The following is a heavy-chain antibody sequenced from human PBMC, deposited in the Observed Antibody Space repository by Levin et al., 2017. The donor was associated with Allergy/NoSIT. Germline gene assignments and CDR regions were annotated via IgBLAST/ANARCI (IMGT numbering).Heavy chain of an antibody. D-gene: IGHD3-10*01. CDR1: GFTFSSYS. V-gene: IGHV3-21*01. CDR2: ISSSSSYI. CDR3: ARSPNTMVRGGTFDY. J-gene: IGHJ4*02. Sequence: LSLTCAASGFTFSSYSMNWVRQAPGKGLEWVSSISSSSSYIYYADSVKGRFTISRDNAKNSLYLQMNSLRAEDTAVYYCARSPNTMVRGGTFDYWGQGTLVTVSS.